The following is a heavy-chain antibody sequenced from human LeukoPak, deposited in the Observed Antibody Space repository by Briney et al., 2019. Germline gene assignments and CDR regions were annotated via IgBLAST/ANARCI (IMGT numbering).Heavy chain of an antibody. CDR1: GGSFSGYY. Sequence: SETLSLTCAVYGGSFSGYYWSWIRQPPGKGLEWIGEINHSGSTNYNPSLKSRVTISVDTSKNQFSLKLSSVTAADTAVYYCARIARTTMVRGGVDYWGQGTLVTVSS. CDR3: ARIARTTMVRGGVDY. V-gene: IGHV4-34*01. CDR2: INHSGST. J-gene: IGHJ4*02. D-gene: IGHD3-10*01.